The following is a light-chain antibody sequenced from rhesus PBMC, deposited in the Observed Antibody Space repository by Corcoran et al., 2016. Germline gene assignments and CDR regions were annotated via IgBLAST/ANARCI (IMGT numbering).Light chain of an antibody. CDR2: KFS. V-gene: IGKV2S2*01. J-gene: IGKJ1*01. CDR3: MQSTKNPWT. CDR1: QSLLHSDGNTY. Sequence: DIVMTQTPLSLPVTPGEPASISCRSSQSLLHSDGNTYLYWYLQKPGQSPRLLIYKFSNRESGVPERCTGRGSGTDFTLRISRVEPEDGGVYYCMQSTKNPWTFGQGTKVEIK.